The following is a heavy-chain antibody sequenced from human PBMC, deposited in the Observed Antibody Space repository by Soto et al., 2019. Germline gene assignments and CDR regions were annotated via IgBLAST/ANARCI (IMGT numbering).Heavy chain of an antibody. CDR1: GGSISSSNW. CDR3: ARDQYVLRFGEPYYGMDV. J-gene: IGHJ6*02. Sequence: SETLSLTCAVSGGSISSSNWWSWVRQPPGKGLAWIGEIYHSGSTNYNPSLKSRVTISVDKSKNQFSLKLSSVTAADTAEYYCARDQYVLRFGEPYYGMDVWAQGTRVTVSS. D-gene: IGHD3-10*01. CDR2: IYHSGST. V-gene: IGHV4-4*02.